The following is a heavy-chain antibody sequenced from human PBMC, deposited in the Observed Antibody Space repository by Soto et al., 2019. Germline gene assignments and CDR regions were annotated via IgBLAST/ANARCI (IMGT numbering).Heavy chain of an antibody. CDR2: ISAFNGNT. Sequence: ASVKVSCKASGYTFTSYGISWVRQAPGQGLEGMGWISAFNGNTNYAQKLQGRVIMTTDTSTSTAYMELRSLRSHDTAVYFCARDPGYCSSTSRYPDWFDPWGQGTLVTVSS. V-gene: IGHV1-18*04. CDR3: ARDPGYCSSTSRYPDWFDP. D-gene: IGHD2-2*01. J-gene: IGHJ5*02. CDR1: GYTFTSYG.